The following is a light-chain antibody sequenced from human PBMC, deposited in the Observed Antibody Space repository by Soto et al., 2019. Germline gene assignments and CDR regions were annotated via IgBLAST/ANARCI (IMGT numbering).Light chain of an antibody. CDR1: SSDVGGYNS. Sequence: QSVLAQPASVSGSPGQSITISCTGTSSDVGGYNSVSWYRQDPGKAPKLMIYDVTNRPSGVSNRFSGSKSDNTASLTISGLQAEDEADYYCSSYTSISTLYVFGTGTKVTVL. CDR3: SSYTSISTLYV. CDR2: DVT. V-gene: IGLV2-14*01. J-gene: IGLJ1*01.